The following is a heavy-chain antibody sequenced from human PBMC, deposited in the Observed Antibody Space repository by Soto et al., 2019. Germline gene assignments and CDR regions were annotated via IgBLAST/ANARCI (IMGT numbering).Heavy chain of an antibody. D-gene: IGHD3-22*01. J-gene: IGHJ3*02. CDR1: GGTFSSYA. CDR3: ARVLKGYYDSSGYAFDI. V-gene: IGHV1-69*01. CDR2: IIPIFGTA. Sequence: QVQLVQSGAEVKKPGSSVKVSCKASGGTFSSYAISWVRQAPGQGLEWMGGIIPIFGTANYAQQFQGRVTITADESTSTAYMELSSLRSEDTAVYYCARVLKGYYDSSGYAFDIWGQGTMVTVSS.